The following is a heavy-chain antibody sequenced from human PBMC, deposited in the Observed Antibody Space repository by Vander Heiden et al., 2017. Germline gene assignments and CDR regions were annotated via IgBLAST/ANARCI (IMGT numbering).Heavy chain of an antibody. CDR3: ARDKEHTYGRAFGY. CDR1: GDSIKTYY. J-gene: IGHJ4*02. CDR2: IQNGGST. D-gene: IGHD3-10*02. Sequence: QVHLQESGPGLVKPSETLSLTCTVFGDSIKTYYGSWIRQPPGKGLEWIGYIQNGGSTVYNPSLKSRATILVDTSKNQFSLRLGSVTAADTALYYCARDKEHTYGRAFGYWGQGALVTVSS. V-gene: IGHV4-59*12.